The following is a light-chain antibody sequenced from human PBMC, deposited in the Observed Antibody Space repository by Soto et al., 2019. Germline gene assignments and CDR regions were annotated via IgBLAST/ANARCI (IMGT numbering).Light chain of an antibody. V-gene: IGLV1-44*01. CDR1: SSNIGSNS. Sequence: QSVLTQPPSASGTPGQRVTISCSGTSSNIGSNSVSWYYHLPGTAPKLLIYNSDQRPSGVPDRFSGSKSDTSASLAISGPQSEDEADYYCAAWDDSLIGPVFGGGTKVTVL. J-gene: IGLJ2*01. CDR2: NSD. CDR3: AAWDDSLIGPV.